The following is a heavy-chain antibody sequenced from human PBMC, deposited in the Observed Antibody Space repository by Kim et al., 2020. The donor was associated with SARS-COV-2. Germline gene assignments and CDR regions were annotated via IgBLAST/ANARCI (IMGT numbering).Heavy chain of an antibody. Sequence: ASVKVSCKASGYTFTSYAMNWVRQAPGQGLEWMGWINTNTGNPTYAQGFTGRFVFSLDTSVSTAYLQISSLKAEDTAVYYCARDPNGGNSGIWYFDLWGRGTLVTVSS. CDR2: INTNTGNP. CDR3: ARDPNGGNSGIWYFDL. D-gene: IGHD2-21*02. CDR1: GYTFTSYA. J-gene: IGHJ2*01. V-gene: IGHV7-4-1*02.